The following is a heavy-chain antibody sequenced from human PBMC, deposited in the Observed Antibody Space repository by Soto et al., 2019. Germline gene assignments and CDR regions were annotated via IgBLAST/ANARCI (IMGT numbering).Heavy chain of an antibody. Sequence: EVQLVESGGGLVKPGGSLRLSCAASGFTFSSYSMNWVRQAPGKGLEWVSSISSSSSYIYYADSVKGRFTISRDNAKNSLYLQRNSLRAEDTAVYYCARSQGSGPYRGFDYWGQGTLVTVSS. D-gene: IGHD6-19*01. CDR2: ISSSSSYI. V-gene: IGHV3-21*01. J-gene: IGHJ4*02. CDR1: GFTFSSYS. CDR3: ARSQGSGPYRGFDY.